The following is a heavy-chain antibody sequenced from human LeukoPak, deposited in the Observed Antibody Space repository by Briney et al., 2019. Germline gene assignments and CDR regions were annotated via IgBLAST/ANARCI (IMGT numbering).Heavy chain of an antibody. CDR1: GYSISSGYY. CDR3: ARDRGGLYYFDY. Sequence: SETLSLTCAVSGYSISSGYYWGWIRQPAGKGLEWIGRIYTSGSTNYNPSLKSRVTMSVDTSKNQFSLKLSSVTAADTAVYYCARDRGGLYYFDYWGQGTLVTVSS. J-gene: IGHJ4*02. CDR2: IYTSGST. V-gene: IGHV4-4*07. D-gene: IGHD3-10*01.